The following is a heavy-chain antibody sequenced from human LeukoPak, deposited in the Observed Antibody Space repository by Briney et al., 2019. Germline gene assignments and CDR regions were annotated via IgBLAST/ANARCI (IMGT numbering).Heavy chain of an antibody. Sequence: PSVTLSLTCTVSAGSIGTYYWSWVRQSPGKGLEWIMCIYVTGNRYTPYLQSRVAISIDTSRHQFFLKMSSVTAADTAVYYCARRIGGVIEDMDVWGKGTKVTVSS. CDR2: IYVTGN. D-gene: IGHD3-16*02. CDR3: ARRIGGVIEDMDV. V-gene: IGHV4-4*09. J-gene: IGHJ6*03. CDR1: AGSIGTYY.